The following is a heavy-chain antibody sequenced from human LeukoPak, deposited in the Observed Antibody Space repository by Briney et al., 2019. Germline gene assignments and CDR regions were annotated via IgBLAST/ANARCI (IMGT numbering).Heavy chain of an antibody. CDR2: VNPTSGNT. J-gene: IGHJ5*02. CDR1: GYTFTSYD. V-gene: IGHV1-8*01. D-gene: IGHD2-21*02. Sequence: ASVKVSCKASGYTFTSYDINWVRQATGQGLEWMGWVNPTSGNTGYAQKFQGRVTMTRDTSIGTAYMELSSLRSEDSAVYYCARVPNGGDEFDPWGQGTLVTVSS. CDR3: ARVPNGGDEFDP.